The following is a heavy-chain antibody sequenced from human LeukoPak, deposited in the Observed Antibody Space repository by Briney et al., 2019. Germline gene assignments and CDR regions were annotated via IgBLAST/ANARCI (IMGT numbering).Heavy chain of an antibody. Sequence: SETLSLTCTVSGGSISSSSYYWGWIRQPPGKGLEWIGSIYYSGSTYYKPSLKSRVTMSVDTSKNQFSLKLSSVTAADTAVYYCARDQYYYDSSGYGGLYYFDYWGQGTLVTVSS. J-gene: IGHJ4*02. CDR3: ARDQYYYDSSGYGGLYYFDY. D-gene: IGHD3-22*01. CDR1: GGSISSSSYY. V-gene: IGHV4-39*07. CDR2: IYYSGST.